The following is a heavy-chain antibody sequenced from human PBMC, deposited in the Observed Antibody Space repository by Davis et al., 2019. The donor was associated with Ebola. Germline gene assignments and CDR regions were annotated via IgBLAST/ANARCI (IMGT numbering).Heavy chain of an antibody. CDR3: ARHDTNDYFDY. J-gene: IGHJ4*02. CDR1: GGSFSGYY. Sequence: SETLSLTCAVYGGSFSGYYWSWIRQPPGKGLEWIGYIYYSGSTNYNPSLKSRVTISVDTSRTQFSLKLSSVTAADTAVYYCARHDTNDYFDYWGQGTLVTVSS. CDR2: IYYSGST. V-gene: IGHV4-59*08.